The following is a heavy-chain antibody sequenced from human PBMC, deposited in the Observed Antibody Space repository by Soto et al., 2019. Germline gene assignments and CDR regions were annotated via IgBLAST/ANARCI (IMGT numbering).Heavy chain of an antibody. CDR1: GGSISSGGYY. J-gene: IGHJ4*02. V-gene: IGHV4-31*03. Sequence: QVQLQESGPGLVKPSQTLSLTCTVSGGSISSGGYYWSWIRQHPGKGLEWIGYIYYSGSTYYNPSLKSRVTISVDASKNQFSLKLSSVTAADTAVYYCARVHISLLKIAAAGQLYYFDYWGQGTLVTVSS. D-gene: IGHD6-13*01. CDR2: IYYSGST. CDR3: ARVHISLLKIAAAGQLYYFDY.